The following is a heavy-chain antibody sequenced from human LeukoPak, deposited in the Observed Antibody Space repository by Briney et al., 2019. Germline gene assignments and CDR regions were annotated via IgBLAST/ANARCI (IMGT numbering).Heavy chain of an antibody. CDR3: AIGLINDWSALEY. V-gene: IGHV3-23*01. Sequence: GGSLRLSCAASGFTFASYAMTWVRQAPGKGLDYVSTINGGASTTYYADSVKGRFIISRDNPKNTLYLQMNSLRAEDTAVYYCAIGLINDWSALEYWGQGTLVTVSS. J-gene: IGHJ4*02. CDR1: GFTFASYA. CDR2: INGGASTT. D-gene: IGHD3-9*01.